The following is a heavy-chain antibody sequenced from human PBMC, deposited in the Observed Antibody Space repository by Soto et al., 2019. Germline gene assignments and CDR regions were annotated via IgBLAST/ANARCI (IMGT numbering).Heavy chain of an antibody. V-gene: IGHV4-34*01. D-gene: IGHD1-1*01. CDR1: GGSFSGYY. CDR2: INHSGST. Sequence: QVQLQQWGAGLLKPSETLSLTCAVYGGSFSGYYWSWIRQPPGKGLEWIGEINHSGSTNYNPSLKSRVTISVDTSKNQFSLKLSSVTAADTAVYYCARDGRKRRYFDLRGRSPLVTVSS. J-gene: IGHJ2*01. CDR3: ARDGRKRRYFDL.